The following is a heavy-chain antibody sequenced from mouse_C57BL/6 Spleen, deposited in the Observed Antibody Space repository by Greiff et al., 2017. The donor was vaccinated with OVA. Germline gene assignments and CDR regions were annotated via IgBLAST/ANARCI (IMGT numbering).Heavy chain of an antibody. CDR1: GFTFSSYA. J-gene: IGHJ1*03. V-gene: IGHV5-4*01. CDR3: ARDNYGSSYRWYFDV. CDR2: ISDGGSYT. D-gene: IGHD1-1*01. Sequence: EVHLVESGGGLVKPGGSLKLSCAASGFTFSSYAMSWVRQTPEKRLEWVATISDGGSYTYYPDNVKGRFTISRDNAKNNLYLQMSHLKSEDTAMYYGARDNYGSSYRWYFDVWGTGTTVTVSS.